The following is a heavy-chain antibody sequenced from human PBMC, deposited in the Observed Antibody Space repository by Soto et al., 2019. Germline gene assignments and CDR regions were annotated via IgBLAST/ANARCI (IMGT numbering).Heavy chain of an antibody. Sequence: GGSLRLSCAASGFTFSKAWMSWVRQAPGKGLEWVGRIKSKTDGETTDYAAPVKGRFTISRDDSKNTLYLQMNSLKTEDTAVYYCTTGVLMGYCGGRNCLEYFQHWGQGTLVTVST. CDR1: GFTFSKAW. CDR3: TTGVLMGYCGGRNCLEYFQH. CDR2: IKSKTDGETT. V-gene: IGHV3-15*01. D-gene: IGHD2-15*01. J-gene: IGHJ1*01.